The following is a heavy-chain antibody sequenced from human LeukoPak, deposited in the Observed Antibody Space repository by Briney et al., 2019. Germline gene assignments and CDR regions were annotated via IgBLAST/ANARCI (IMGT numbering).Heavy chain of an antibody. D-gene: IGHD3-10*01. V-gene: IGHV3-30-3*01. CDR3: ARDHWVTMVRGVIPLYGLDV. Sequence: GRSLRLSCAASGFTFSTYAMHWVRQAPGKGLEWEAVISYDRSNKYYADSVKGRFTISRDNSKSTLYLQMISLRAEDTAVYYCARDHWVTMVRGVIPLYGLDVWGQGSTVTVSS. CDR2: ISYDRSNK. CDR1: GFTFSTYA. J-gene: IGHJ6*02.